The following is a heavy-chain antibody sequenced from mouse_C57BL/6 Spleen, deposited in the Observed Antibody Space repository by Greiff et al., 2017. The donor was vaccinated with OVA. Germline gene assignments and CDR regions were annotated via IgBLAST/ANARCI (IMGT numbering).Heavy chain of an antibody. D-gene: IGHD3-3*01. Sequence: VQLQQSGAELARPGASVKMSCKASGYNFTNYTMHWVKQRPGQGLEWIGYINPSSGYTKYNQKFKDQATLTADKSSSTAYMQLSSLTSEDSAVYYWARGDGRTDDWGQGTTLTVAS. CDR1: GYNFTNYT. J-gene: IGHJ2*01. CDR2: INPSSGYT. CDR3: ARGDGRTDD. V-gene: IGHV1-4*01.